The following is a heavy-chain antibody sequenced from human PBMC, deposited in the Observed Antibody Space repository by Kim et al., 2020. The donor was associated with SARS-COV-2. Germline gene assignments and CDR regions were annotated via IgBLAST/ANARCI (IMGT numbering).Heavy chain of an antibody. V-gene: IGHV3-11*06. CDR2: ISSSSSYT. D-gene: IGHD5-18*01. CDR3: ARLDNSYGFSGDY. J-gene: IGHJ4*02. Sequence: GGSLRLSCAASGFTFSDYYMSWIRQAPGKGLEWVSYISSSSSYTNYADSVKGRFTISRDNAKNSLYLQMNSLRAEDTALYYCARLDNSYGFSGDYWGQGTLVTVSS. CDR1: GFTFSDYY.